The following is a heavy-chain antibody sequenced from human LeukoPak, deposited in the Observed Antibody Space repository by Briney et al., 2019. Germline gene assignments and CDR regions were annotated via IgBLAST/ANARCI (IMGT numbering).Heavy chain of an antibody. CDR3: ARPIVATGAEY. V-gene: IGHV1-2*04. Sequence: ASVKASCKPSGYTFTRYYMHWVRQAPRHRLECMGWINPNRGGTNYAPKFQGWVTMTRDTSISTAYMELSRLRPDDTAVYYCARPIVATGAEYWGQGTLVTVSS. D-gene: IGHD1-1*01. CDR2: INPNRGGT. J-gene: IGHJ4*02. CDR1: GYTFTRYY.